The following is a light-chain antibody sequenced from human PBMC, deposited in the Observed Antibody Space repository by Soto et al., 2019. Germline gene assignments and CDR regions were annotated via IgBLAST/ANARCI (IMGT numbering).Light chain of an antibody. CDR3: QQYGSSGT. Sequence: EMVMTQSRATLSVSPGETAPHPFRASQSVSSKLAWYQQTPGQAPRLLIYDTSTRATGIPARFSGSGSGTEFTLTISSLQSEDFAVYYCQQYGSSGTFGQGTKVDIK. CDR1: QSVSSK. V-gene: IGKV3-15*01. CDR2: DTS. J-gene: IGKJ1*01.